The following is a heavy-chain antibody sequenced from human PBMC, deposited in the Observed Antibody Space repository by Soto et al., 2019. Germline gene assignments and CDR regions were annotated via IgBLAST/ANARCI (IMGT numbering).Heavy chain of an antibody. CDR1: GYTFTSYG. V-gene: IGHV1-18*01. CDR3: SSYIEPYSSSSSCYWYFDL. Sequence: ASVKVSCKASGYTFTSYGISWVRKAPGQGLEWMGWISAYNGNTNYAQKLQGRVTMTTDTSTSTAYMELRSLRSDDTAVYYCSSYIEPYSSSSSCYWYFDLWGRGTLVTVSS. CDR2: ISAYNGNT. D-gene: IGHD6-6*01. J-gene: IGHJ2*01.